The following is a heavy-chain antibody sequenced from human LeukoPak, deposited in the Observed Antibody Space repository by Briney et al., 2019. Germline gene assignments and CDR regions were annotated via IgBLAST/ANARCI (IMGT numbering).Heavy chain of an antibody. D-gene: IGHD3-10*01. CDR2: IYSGDNI. CDR3: ASAGTYYNVNGFDI. CDR1: GFTVISYY. V-gene: IGHV3-53*01. Sequence: GGSLRLSCAASGFTVISYYMTWVRQAPGKGLEWVSLIYSGDNIYYADSVKGRFTISRDYSKNTLYLEMNSLRAEDTAVYYCASAGTYYNVNGFDIWGQGTMVTVSS. J-gene: IGHJ3*02.